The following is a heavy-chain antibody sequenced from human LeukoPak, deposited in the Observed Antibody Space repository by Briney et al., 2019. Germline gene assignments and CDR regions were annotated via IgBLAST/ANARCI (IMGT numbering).Heavy chain of an antibody. Sequence: SETLSLTCAVYGGSFSGYYWSWIRQPPGKGLEWIGEINHSGSTNYNPSLKSRVTISVDTSKNQFSLKLSSVTAADTAVYYCARGRKTTIFGVVLSKYYYYYMDVWGKGTTVTVSS. D-gene: IGHD3-3*01. J-gene: IGHJ6*03. V-gene: IGHV4-34*01. CDR3: ARGRKTTIFGVVLSKYYYYYMDV. CDR1: GGSFSGYY. CDR2: INHSGST.